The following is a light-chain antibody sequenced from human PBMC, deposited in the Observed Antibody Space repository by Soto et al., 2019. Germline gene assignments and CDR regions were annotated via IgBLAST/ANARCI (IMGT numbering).Light chain of an antibody. J-gene: IGLJ2*01. Sequence: QSALTQPASVSGSPGQSITISCTGTSSDVGSYTLVSWYQQHPGKAPKLMIYEGSKRPSGVSNRFSGYKSGNTASLTVSGLQAEDEADYYCCSYAGSNVVFGGGTKLTVL. CDR3: CSYAGSNVV. CDR2: EGS. V-gene: IGLV2-23*01. CDR1: SSDVGSYTL.